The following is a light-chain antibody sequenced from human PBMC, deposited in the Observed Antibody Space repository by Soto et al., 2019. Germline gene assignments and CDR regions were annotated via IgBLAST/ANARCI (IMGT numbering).Light chain of an antibody. V-gene: IGLV2-14*01. CDR3: TSYTSSSTRV. J-gene: IGLJ3*02. CDR2: GVT. CDR1: SSDVGTYNY. Sequence: QSALTQPASVSGSPGQSITISCTGASSDVGTYNYVSWYQHHPGRAPKLMIFGVTNRPSGVSDRFSGSKSGNTASLTISGLQAEDEADYYCTSYTSSSTRVFGGGTQLTVL.